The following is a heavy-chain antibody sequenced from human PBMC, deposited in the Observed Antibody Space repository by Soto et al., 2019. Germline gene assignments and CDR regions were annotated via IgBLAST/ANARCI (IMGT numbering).Heavy chain of an antibody. Sequence: QVQLVESGGGVVQPGRSLRLSCAASGFTFSSYGMHWVRQAPGKGLEWVAVIWYDGSNKYYADSVKGRFTISRDNSKNALYQQMNSLRAEDTAVYYCAREGGGDEYYYYGMDVWGQGTTVTASS. CDR1: GFTFSSYG. CDR3: AREGGGDEYYYYGMDV. D-gene: IGHD2-21*02. CDR2: IWYDGSNK. V-gene: IGHV3-33*01. J-gene: IGHJ6*02.